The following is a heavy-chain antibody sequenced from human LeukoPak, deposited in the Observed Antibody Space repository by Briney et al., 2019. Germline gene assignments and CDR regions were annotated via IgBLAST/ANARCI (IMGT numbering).Heavy chain of an antibody. CDR2: INHSGST. Sequence: SETLSLTCAVYGGSFSGYYWSWIRQPPGNGLEWRGEINHSGSTNYNPSLKSRVTISVDTSKNQFSLKLSSVTAADTAVYYCARRAYYYDSSGYYYTPGYFDYWGQGTLVTVSS. D-gene: IGHD3-22*01. V-gene: IGHV4-34*01. CDR3: ARRAYYYDSSGYYYTPGYFDY. CDR1: GGSFSGYY. J-gene: IGHJ4*02.